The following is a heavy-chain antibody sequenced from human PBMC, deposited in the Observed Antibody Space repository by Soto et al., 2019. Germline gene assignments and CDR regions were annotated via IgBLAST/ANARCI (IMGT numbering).Heavy chain of an antibody. D-gene: IGHD5-18*01. CDR3: TFGYSYGFVFDY. CDR1: GFTFSSYA. Sequence: PGGSLRLSCAASGFTFSSYAMSWVRQAPGKGLEWVSAISGSGGSTYYADSVKGRFTISRDNSKNTLYLQMNSLRAEDTAVYYCTFGYSYGFVFDYWGQGTLVTVS. CDR2: ISGSGGST. V-gene: IGHV3-23*01. J-gene: IGHJ4*02.